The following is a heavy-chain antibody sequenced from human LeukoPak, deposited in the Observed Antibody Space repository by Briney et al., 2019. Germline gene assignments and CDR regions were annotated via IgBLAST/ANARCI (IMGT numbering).Heavy chain of an antibody. CDR2: ISGSGGST. CDR3: AKDLCSSTSCPGYYYYGMDV. CDR1: GFTFSSYA. Sequence: GGSLRLSCAASGFTFSSYAMSSVRQAPGKGLEWVSAISGSGGSTYYADSVKGRFTISRDNSKNTLYLQMNSLRAEDTAVYYCAKDLCSSTSCPGYYYYGMDVWGQGTTVTVSS. D-gene: IGHD2-2*01. V-gene: IGHV3-23*01. J-gene: IGHJ6*02.